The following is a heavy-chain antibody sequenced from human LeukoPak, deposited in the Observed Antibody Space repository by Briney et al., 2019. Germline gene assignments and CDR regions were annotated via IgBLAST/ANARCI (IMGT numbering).Heavy chain of an antibody. D-gene: IGHD2-2*01. J-gene: IGHJ4*02. CDR3: VSFYETY. V-gene: IGHV3-74*01. CDR2: INSDGSWT. Sequence: GGSLRLSCAASGNYWMHWVRQAPGKGLVWVSHINSDGSWTGYADSVKGRFTISKDNAKNTVYLQMNNLRAEDTAAYYCVSFYETYWGRGTLVTVSS. CDR1: GNYW.